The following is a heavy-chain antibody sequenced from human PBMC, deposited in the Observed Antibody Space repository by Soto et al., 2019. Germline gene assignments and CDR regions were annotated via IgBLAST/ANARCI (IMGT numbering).Heavy chain of an antibody. CDR1: GFRFSDYG. CDR2: ISYDGSNK. V-gene: IGHV3-30*18. D-gene: IGHD3-22*01. Sequence: QVQLVESGGGVVQPGRSLRLSCAASGFRFSDYGMHWFRQAPGKGLEWVAVISYDGSNKYYADSVKGRFTISRDNTKNTLFLQMNSLRPEDTAVYYCGKGTLYSSGWSLQWIDPWGQGSLVTVSS. J-gene: IGHJ5*02. CDR3: GKGTLYSSGWSLQWIDP.